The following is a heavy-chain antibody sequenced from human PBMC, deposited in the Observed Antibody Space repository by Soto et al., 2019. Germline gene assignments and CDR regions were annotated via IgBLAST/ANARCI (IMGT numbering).Heavy chain of an antibody. V-gene: IGHV1-2*02. CDR1: GYTFTDYY. CDR3: ARDMVSTIGDFDY. D-gene: IGHD3-16*01. CDR2: INPNSGAT. Sequence: QVQLVQSGAELKKPGASVKVSCKASGYTFTDYYVHWVRQAPGQGLEWVGWINPNSGATTYAQKFLGRVTMTRDTSIITAHMELSSLTSDDTAIYYCARDMVSTIGDFDYWGQGTLVTVSS. J-gene: IGHJ4*02.